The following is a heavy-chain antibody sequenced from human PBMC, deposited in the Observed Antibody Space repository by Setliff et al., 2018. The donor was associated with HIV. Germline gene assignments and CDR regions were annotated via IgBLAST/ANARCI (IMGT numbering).Heavy chain of an antibody. V-gene: IGHV4-61*02. CDR2: IYTSGST. CDR1: GGSISGGNYF. J-gene: IGHJ4*02. Sequence: SLTCTVSGGSISGGNYFWSWIRQSAGKGLEWIGRIYTSGSTNYNPSLKSRVTISVDTSKNLFSLRLSSVTASDTAVYYCARQAIFGYYDSSGYLDYWGQGTLVTVSS. D-gene: IGHD3-22*01. CDR3: ARQAIFGYYDSSGYLDY.